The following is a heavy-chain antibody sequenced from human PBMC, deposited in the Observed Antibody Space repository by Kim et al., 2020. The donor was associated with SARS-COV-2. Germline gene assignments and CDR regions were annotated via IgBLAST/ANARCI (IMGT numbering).Heavy chain of an antibody. CDR2: INHNDKS. CDR1: GGSMSTCDFY. CDR3: VRYYFDSGENNYFDS. Sequence: SETLSLICAVSGGSMSTCDFYWVWIRQVPGKDWDWIVYINHNDKSYYNPSLRGPLIVSVYTSQNQFSLTLTSVTLADTSYYYGVRYYFDSGENNYFDSWG. D-gene: IGHD3-9*01. J-gene: IGHJ5*01. V-gene: IGHV4-31*11.